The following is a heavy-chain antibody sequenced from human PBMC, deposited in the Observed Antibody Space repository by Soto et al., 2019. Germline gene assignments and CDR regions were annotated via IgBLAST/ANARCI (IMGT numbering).Heavy chain of an antibody. V-gene: IGHV3-30*03. CDR2: ISYDGSLR. CDR3: GRAGKVKSSCTWGLDY. Sequence: QVQLVESGGGVVQPGTSLRLSCATSGFIFSNYGLQWVRQAPGRGLEWVAVISYDGSLRYYAGSVEGRFTISRDTSKNTMYLQMNSLRTEDTAVYYCGRAGKVKSSCTWGLDYCGQGTLVTVSS. D-gene: IGHD2-2*01. J-gene: IGHJ4*02. CDR1: GFIFSNYG.